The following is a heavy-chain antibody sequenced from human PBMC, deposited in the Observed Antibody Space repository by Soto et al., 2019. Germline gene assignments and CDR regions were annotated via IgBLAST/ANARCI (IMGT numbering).Heavy chain of an antibody. CDR1: GYTLTELS. V-gene: IGHV1-24*01. J-gene: IGHJ3*02. CDR3: ATGSITGTTKAFDI. CDR2: FDPEDGET. D-gene: IGHD1-7*01. Sequence: ASVKVSCKVSGYTLTELSMHWVRQAPGKGLEWMGGFDPEDGETIYAQKFQGRVTMTEDTSTDTAYMELSSLRSEDTAVYYCATGSITGTTKAFDIWGQGTMVTVSS.